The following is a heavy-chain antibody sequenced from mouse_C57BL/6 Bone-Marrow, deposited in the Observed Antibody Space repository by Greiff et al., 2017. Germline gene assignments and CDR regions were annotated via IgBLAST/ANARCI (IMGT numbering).Heavy chain of an antibody. Sequence: EVMLVESGGGLVQSGRSLRLSCATSGFTFSDFYMEWVRQAPGKGLEWIAASRNKANDYTTEYSASVKGRFIVSRDTSQSILYLQMNALRAEDTAIYYCARGAPSMDYWGQGTSVTVSS. CDR3: ARGAPSMDY. J-gene: IGHJ4*01. CDR2: SRNKANDYTT. V-gene: IGHV7-1*01. CDR1: GFTFSDFY.